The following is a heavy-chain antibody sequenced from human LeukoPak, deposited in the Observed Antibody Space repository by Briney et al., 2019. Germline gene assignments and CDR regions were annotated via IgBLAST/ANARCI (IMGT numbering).Heavy chain of an antibody. CDR3: AKESILEWLLYGPFDY. CDR2: ISYDGSNK. J-gene: IGHJ4*02. D-gene: IGHD3-3*01. V-gene: IGHV3-30*18. Sequence: GGSLRLSCAASGFTFSSYGMHWVRQAPGKGLEWVAVISYDGSNKYHADSVKGRFTISRDNSKNTLYLQMNSLRAEDTAVYYCAKESILEWLLYGPFDYWGQGTLVTVSS. CDR1: GFTFSSYG.